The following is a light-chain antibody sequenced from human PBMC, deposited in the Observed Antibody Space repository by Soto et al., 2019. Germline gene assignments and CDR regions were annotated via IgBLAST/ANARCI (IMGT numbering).Light chain of an antibody. CDR2: DAS. CDR1: QSVSSY. J-gene: IGKJ5*01. Sequence: EIVLTQSPATLSLCPGERATLSCRASQSVSSYLAWYQQKPGQAPRLLIYDASNRATGIPARFSGSGSGTDFTLTISSLEPEDFAVDYCQQRSNWPITFGQGTRLEIK. CDR3: QQRSNWPIT. V-gene: IGKV3-11*01.